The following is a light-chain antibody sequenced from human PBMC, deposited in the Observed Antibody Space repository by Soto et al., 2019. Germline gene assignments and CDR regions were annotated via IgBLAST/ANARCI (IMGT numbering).Light chain of an antibody. Sequence: EIVLTQSPGTLSLSPGERATLSCRASQSVNGSSLAWYQQKPGQSPRLLIYGSSDRATGIPDRFSGSGSGTDFTLTISRVEPEDFAVYYCQQYGSSPPYTFGQGTKLEIK. J-gene: IGKJ2*01. V-gene: IGKV3-20*01. CDR2: GSS. CDR1: QSVNGSS. CDR3: QQYGSSPPYT.